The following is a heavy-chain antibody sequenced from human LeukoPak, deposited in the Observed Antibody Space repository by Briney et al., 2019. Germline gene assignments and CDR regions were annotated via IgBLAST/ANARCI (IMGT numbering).Heavy chain of an antibody. V-gene: IGHV4-59*01. Sequence: SETLSLTCTVSGGSITGSFWGWFRQSPGKGLEWVGFLHESGSTIYNASLKGRASISADTSRSQFSLRLTSVTAADTAVYFCTTGGGWLTDYWGRGTLVTVSS. D-gene: IGHD5-24*01. J-gene: IGHJ4*02. CDR3: TTGGGWLTDY. CDR2: LHESGST. CDR1: GGSITGSF.